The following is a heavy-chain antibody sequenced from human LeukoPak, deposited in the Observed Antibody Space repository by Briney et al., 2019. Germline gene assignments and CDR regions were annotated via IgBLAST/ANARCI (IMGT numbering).Heavy chain of an antibody. CDR2: ISSSSSYI. Sequence: GGSLRLSXAASGFTFSSYSMNWVRQAPGKGVEWVSSISSSSSYIYYADSVKGRFTISRDNAKNSLYLQMNSLRAEDTAVYYCARDLSAARGPWGQGTLVTVSS. D-gene: IGHD6-6*01. V-gene: IGHV3-21*01. CDR3: ARDLSAARGP. CDR1: GFTFSSYS. J-gene: IGHJ4*02.